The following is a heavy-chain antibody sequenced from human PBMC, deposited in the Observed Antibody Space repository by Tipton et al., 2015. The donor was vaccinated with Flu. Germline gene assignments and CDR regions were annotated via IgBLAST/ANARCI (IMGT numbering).Heavy chain of an antibody. CDR3: ARGGWASDTNNLLGY. J-gene: IGHJ4*02. D-gene: IGHD1/OR15-1a*01. V-gene: IGHV3-11*01. CDR1: GFTFSGYY. CDR2: ITSGGYDM. Sequence: QLVQSGGGLVKPGGSLRLSCAASGFTFSGYYMSWIRQAPGKGLEWVSYITSGGYDMYYADSVKGRFTISRDNAKNSLYLQLNSLRPEDTAIYYCARGGWASDTNNLLGYWGQGTLVTVSS.